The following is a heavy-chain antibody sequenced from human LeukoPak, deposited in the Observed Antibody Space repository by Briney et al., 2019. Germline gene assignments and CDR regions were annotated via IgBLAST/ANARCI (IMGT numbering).Heavy chain of an antibody. CDR1: GFTFSSYA. V-gene: IGHV3-23*01. Sequence: SGGSLRLSCAASGFTFSSYAMSWVRQAPGKGLEWVSAISGSGGSTYYADSVKGRFTISRDNSKNTLYLQMNSLRAEDTAVYYCVVQAAKALDYWGQGTLVIVSS. CDR3: VVQAAKALDY. D-gene: IGHD2-2*01. J-gene: IGHJ4*02. CDR2: ISGSGGST.